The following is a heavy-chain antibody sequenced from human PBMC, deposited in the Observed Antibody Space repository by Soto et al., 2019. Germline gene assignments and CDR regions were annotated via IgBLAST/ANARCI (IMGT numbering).Heavy chain of an antibody. D-gene: IGHD3-10*01. Sequence: EVQLVESGGGLVQPGGSLRLSCAASGFTFSSYWMSWVRQAPGKGLEWVANIKQDGSEKYYVDSVKGRFTISRDNAKNSLYLQMNSLRAEDTAAYYCARDGSQRITMVRGVMGDYWGQGTLVTVSS. CDR1: GFTFSSYW. CDR2: IKQDGSEK. J-gene: IGHJ4*02. V-gene: IGHV3-7*05. CDR3: ARDGSQRITMVRGVMGDY.